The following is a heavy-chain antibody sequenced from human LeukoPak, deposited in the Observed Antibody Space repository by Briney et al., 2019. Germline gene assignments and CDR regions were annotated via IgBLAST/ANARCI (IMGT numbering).Heavy chain of an antibody. CDR1: GFTFSSYG. J-gene: IGHJ6*02. V-gene: IGHV3-33*01. D-gene: IGHD3-22*01. CDR2: IWYDGSNK. Sequence: GSLRLSCAASGFTFSSYGMHWVRQAPGKGLEWVAVIWYDGSNKYYADSVKGRFTISRDNSKNTLYLQMNSLRAEDTAVYYCARSSRGYPYYYGMDVWGQGTTVTVSS. CDR3: ARSSRGYPYYYGMDV.